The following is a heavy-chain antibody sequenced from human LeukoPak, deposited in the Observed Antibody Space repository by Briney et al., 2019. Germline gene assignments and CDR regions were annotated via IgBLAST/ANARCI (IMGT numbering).Heavy chain of an antibody. D-gene: IGHD2-8*02. Sequence: GGSLRLSCAASGFTFSDYYMDWARQAPGKGLEWLGRTKNKANSHATEYAASVKGRFTFSRDDSKNSLFLQMNSLKIEDTAVYYCARASNTGSYPYYFDYWVREPWSPSPQ. CDR1: GFTFSDYY. V-gene: IGHV3-72*01. J-gene: IGHJ4*02. CDR2: TKNKANSHAT. CDR3: ARASNTGSYPYYFDY.